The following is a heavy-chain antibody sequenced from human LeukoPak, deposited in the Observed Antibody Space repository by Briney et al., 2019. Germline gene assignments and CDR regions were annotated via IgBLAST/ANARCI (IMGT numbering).Heavy chain of an antibody. D-gene: IGHD3-3*01. V-gene: IGHV1-69*05. CDR1: GGTFSSYA. Sequence: SVKVSCKAPGGTFSSYAISWVRQAPGQGLEWMGGIIPIFGTANYAQKFQGRVTITTDESTSTAYMELSSLRSEDTAVYYCAIKGDFWSGYHGGFDPWGQGTLVTVSS. CDR3: AIKGDFWSGYHGGFDP. CDR2: IIPIFGTA. J-gene: IGHJ5*02.